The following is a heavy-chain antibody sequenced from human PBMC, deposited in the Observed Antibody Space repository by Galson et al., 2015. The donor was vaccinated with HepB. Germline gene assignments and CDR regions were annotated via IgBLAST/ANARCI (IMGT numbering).Heavy chain of an antibody. Sequence: SLRLSCAASGFTFSSYAMHWVRQAPGKGLEWVAVISYDGSNKYYADSVKGRFTISRDNSKNTLYLQMNSLRAEDTAVYYCAKVLHAGITAFDYWGQGTLVTVSS. CDR3: AKVLHAGITAFDY. J-gene: IGHJ4*02. CDR2: ISYDGSNK. D-gene: IGHD1-1*01. V-gene: IGHV3-30*04. CDR1: GFTFSSYA.